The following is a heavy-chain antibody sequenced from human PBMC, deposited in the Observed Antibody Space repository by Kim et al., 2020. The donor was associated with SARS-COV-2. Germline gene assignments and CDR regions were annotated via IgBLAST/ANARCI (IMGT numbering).Heavy chain of an antibody. D-gene: IGHD4-4*01. V-gene: IGHV4-31*03. CDR3: ARSEYSSSGRYFDS. CDR2: IYITGST. CDR1: GASISNGNYY. Sequence: SETLSLTCTVSGASISNGNYYWTWIRQLPGKGLEWIGYIYITGSTFYNPSLRSRLDISLDTSRDQFSLKLTSLTAADTAVYYCARSEYSSSGRYFDSWGPGTLVTVSS. J-gene: IGHJ4*02.